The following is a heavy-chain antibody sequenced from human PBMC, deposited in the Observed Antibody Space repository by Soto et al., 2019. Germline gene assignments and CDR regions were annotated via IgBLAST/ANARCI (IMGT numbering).Heavy chain of an antibody. CDR1: GFPFSTYS. Sequence: DVQLVESGGGMVQPGGSLRLSCAASGFPFSTYSMNWVRQAPGKGLEWVSHISTRSGTIYYADSVKGRFTISRDNADNSLYLSMNSLRVEDTAVYFCARGRPFDSGYDYWFDSWGHGTRVTVSS. CDR2: ISTRSGTI. CDR3: ARGRPFDSGYDYWFDS. D-gene: IGHD5-12*01. V-gene: IGHV3-48*01. J-gene: IGHJ5*01.